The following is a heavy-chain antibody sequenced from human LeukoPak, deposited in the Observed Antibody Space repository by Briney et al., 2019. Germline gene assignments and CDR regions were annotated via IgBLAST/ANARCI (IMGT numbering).Heavy chain of an antibody. Sequence: PSETLTLTCTVSGGSISSGSYYWSWIRQPAGKGLEWIGRIYTSGSNNYNPSLKSRVTISVDTSKNQFSLKLSSVTAADTAVYYCARDGVLYSSSWYTEGYWFDPWGQGTLVTVSS. J-gene: IGHJ5*02. D-gene: IGHD6-13*01. CDR1: GGSISSGSYY. V-gene: IGHV4-61*02. CDR3: ARDGVLYSSSWYTEGYWFDP. CDR2: IYTSGSN.